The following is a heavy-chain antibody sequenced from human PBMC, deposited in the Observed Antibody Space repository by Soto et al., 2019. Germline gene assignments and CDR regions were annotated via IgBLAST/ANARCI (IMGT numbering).Heavy chain of an antibody. Sequence: SETLSLTCAVSGGSVSSENWWGWVRQPPGRGLEWIGEVYHTGNTNYNPSLKSRVGISIDKPKNQFSLKVNSVIAADTAVYYCASADYGLNGVVGFDYWGQGTLVTVSS. J-gene: IGHJ4*02. CDR3: ASADYGLNGVVGFDY. CDR2: VYHTGNT. V-gene: IGHV4-4*02. D-gene: IGHD4-17*01. CDR1: GGSVSSENW.